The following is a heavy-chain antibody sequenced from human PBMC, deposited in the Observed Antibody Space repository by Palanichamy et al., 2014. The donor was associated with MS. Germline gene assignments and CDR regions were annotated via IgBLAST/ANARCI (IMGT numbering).Heavy chain of an antibody. CDR2: IYWDDDK. V-gene: IGHV2-5*02. Sequence: STYGVGXGWIRQPPGKALEWLALIYWDDDKRYSPSLKSRLTITKDTSKNQVVLTLTKMDPVDTATYYCAQTLAGRDYWGQGTLVTVSS. D-gene: IGHD6-19*01. CDR3: AQTLAGRDY. CDR1: STYGVG. J-gene: IGHJ4*02.